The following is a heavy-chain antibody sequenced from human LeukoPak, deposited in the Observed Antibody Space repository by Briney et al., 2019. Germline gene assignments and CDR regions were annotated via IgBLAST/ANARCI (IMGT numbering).Heavy chain of an antibody. Sequence: PSETLSLTCVVSGGSISDSFEHYWSWVRQPPGKGFEWIAEVHHTGRTIYSPSFARRLTISADTSKNQFSLKLSSVTAADTAVYYCARDRVRGNSNPFFDYWGQGTLVTVSS. J-gene: IGHJ4*02. CDR3: ARDRVRGNSNPFFDY. V-gene: IGHV4-4*02. D-gene: IGHD4-11*01. CDR1: GGSISDSFEHY. CDR2: VHHTGRT.